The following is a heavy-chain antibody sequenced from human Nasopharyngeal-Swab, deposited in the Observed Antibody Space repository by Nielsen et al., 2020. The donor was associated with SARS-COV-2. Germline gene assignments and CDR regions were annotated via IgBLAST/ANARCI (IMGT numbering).Heavy chain of an antibody. D-gene: IGHD3-3*01. Sequence: VCQAPGTGLEWVANIKQDGSEKYYVDSVKGRFTISRDNAKNSLYLQMNSLRAEDTAVYYCARNGTTYYDFWSGYYYYFDYWGQGTLVTVSS. CDR3: ARNGTTYYDFWSGYYYYFDY. CDR2: IKQDGSEK. J-gene: IGHJ4*02. V-gene: IGHV3-7*01.